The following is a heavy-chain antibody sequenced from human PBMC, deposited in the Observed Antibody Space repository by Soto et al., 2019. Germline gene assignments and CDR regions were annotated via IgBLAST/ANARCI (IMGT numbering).Heavy chain of an antibody. CDR2: IYPGDSDT. J-gene: IGHJ4*02. V-gene: IGHV5-51*01. D-gene: IGHD1-26*01. CDR3: ARYSGSYWHYLDF. CDR1: GYSFSSHW. Sequence: PGESLKISCMGSGYSFSSHWVAWVRQMPEKGLEWIGTIYPGDSDTKYSSAFRGHVTISADTSVSTAYRQWRSLEATDSAIYYCARYSGSYWHYLDFWGQGTLVTVSS.